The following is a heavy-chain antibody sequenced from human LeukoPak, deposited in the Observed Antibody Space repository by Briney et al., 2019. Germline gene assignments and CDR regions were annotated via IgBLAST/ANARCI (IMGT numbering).Heavy chain of an antibody. D-gene: IGHD3-22*01. CDR2: INPNSGGT. Sequence: ASVKVSCKASGYTFTGYYMHWVRQAPGQGLERMGWINPNSGGTNYAQKFQGRVTMTRDTSISTAYMELSRLRSDDTAVYYCASVLTYCYDSSGYLYYWGQGTLVTVSS. V-gene: IGHV1-2*02. J-gene: IGHJ4*02. CDR3: ASVLTYCYDSSGYLYY. CDR1: GYTFTGYY.